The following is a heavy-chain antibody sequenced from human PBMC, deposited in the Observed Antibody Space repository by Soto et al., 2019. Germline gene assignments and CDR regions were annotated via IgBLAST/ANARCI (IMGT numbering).Heavy chain of an antibody. CDR1: GGSISSYY. CDR2: ISYSGST. CDR3: ARETYGDYVGYFDP. D-gene: IGHD4-17*01. V-gene: IGHV4-59*01. Sequence: SETLSLTCTVSGGSISSYYWSWIRQPPGKGREWIGYISYSGSTNYNPSLKSRVTISVDTSKSQFSLKLSSVTAADTAVYYCARETYGDYVGYFDPWGQGIQVTVSS. J-gene: IGHJ5*02.